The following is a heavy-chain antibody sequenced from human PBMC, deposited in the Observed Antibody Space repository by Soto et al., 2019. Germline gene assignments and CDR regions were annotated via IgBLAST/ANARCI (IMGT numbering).Heavy chain of an antibody. CDR2: SSYDGSET. CDR3: ARYSGWQILNFDN. CDR1: GFDFSSYG. J-gene: IGHJ4*02. D-gene: IGHD3-10*01. V-gene: IGHV3-30*03. Sequence: GGSLRLSCEASGFDFSSYGIHWVRQAPGKGLEWVAASSYDGSETFYADSAKGRFTVSTETSKNTAFLQMNALRHEDTAVYFCARYSGWQILNFDNWGQGTPVTVSS.